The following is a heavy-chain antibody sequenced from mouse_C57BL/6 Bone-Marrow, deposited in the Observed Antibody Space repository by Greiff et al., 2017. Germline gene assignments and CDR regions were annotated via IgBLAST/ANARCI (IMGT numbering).Heavy chain of an antibody. V-gene: IGHV1-85*01. J-gene: IGHJ1*03. D-gene: IGHD1-1*01. CDR1: GYTFTSYD. Sequence: QVQLKQSGPELVKPGASVKLSCKASGYTFTSYDINWVKQRPGQGLEWIGWIYPRDGSTKYNEKFKGKATLTVDTSSSTAYMELHSLTSEDSAVYFCASRYYGSSWDWYFDVWGTGTTVTVSS. CDR3: ASRYYGSSWDWYFDV. CDR2: IYPRDGST.